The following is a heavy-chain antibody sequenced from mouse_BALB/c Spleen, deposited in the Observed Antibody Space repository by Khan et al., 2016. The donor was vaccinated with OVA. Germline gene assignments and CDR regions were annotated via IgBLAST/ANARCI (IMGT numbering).Heavy chain of an antibody. J-gene: IGHJ3*01. CDR1: GYTFTTYT. CDR3: AREGAYYRSDGWFAY. Sequence: QVTLKESGAELVRPGASVKMSCKASGYTFTTYTIHWVKQRPGQGLEWIGYIIPSNDYTNYNQKFKDRATLTADKSSSTAYMQLSSLTSEDSAVYYCAREGAYYRSDGWFAYWGQGTLVTVSA. D-gene: IGHD2-14*01. V-gene: IGHV1-4*01. CDR2: IIPSNDYT.